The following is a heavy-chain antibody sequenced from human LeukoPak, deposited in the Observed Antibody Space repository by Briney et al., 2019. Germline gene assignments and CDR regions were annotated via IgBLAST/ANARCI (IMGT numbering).Heavy chain of an antibody. D-gene: IGHD4-11*01. CDR1: GGSISSSSYY. V-gene: IGHV4-39*01. CDR3: AGTLSYSN. CDR2: IYYSGST. Sequence: PSETLSLTCTVSGGSISSSSYYWGWIRQPPGKGLEWIGSIYYSGSTYYNPSLKSRVTISVDTSKNQFSLKLSSVTAADTAVYYCAGTLSYSNWGQGTLVTVSS. J-gene: IGHJ4*02.